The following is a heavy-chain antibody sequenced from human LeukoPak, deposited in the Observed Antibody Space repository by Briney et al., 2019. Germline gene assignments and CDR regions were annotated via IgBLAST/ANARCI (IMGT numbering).Heavy chain of an antibody. V-gene: IGHV1-24*01. Sequence: ASVKVSCKVSGYTVTELSMHWVRQAPGKGLEWMGGFDPEDGETIYAQKFQGRVTMTEDTSTDTAYMELSSLRSEDTAVYYCAHIPTAFATYSSSWQDAFDIWGQGTMVTVSS. CDR2: FDPEDGET. CDR1: GYTVTELS. D-gene: IGHD6-13*01. J-gene: IGHJ3*02. CDR3: AHIPTAFATYSSSWQDAFDI.